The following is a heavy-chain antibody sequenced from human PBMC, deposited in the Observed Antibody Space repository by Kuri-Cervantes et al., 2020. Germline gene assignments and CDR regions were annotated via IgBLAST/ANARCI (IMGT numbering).Heavy chain of an antibody. J-gene: IGHJ4*02. CDR1: GGTFTRYA. V-gene: IGHV1-69*05. CDR2: VIPTLGTT. Sequence: SVKVSCKASGGTFTRYAFVWVRQAPGQGLEWMGGVIPTLGTTNNAQKFRGRVTFTTDESTSTAYMELSSLRSEDTAVYYCARAPLNYYDSSGYQGDYFDYWGQGTLVTVSS. CDR3: ARAPLNYYDSSGYQGDYFDY. D-gene: IGHD3-22*01.